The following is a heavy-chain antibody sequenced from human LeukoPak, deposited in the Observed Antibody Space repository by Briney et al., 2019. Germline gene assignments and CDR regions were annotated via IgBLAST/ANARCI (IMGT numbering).Heavy chain of an antibody. D-gene: IGHD1-26*01. CDR3: AKVRRSGSYHTPYYYYYGMDV. J-gene: IGHJ6*02. CDR2: ISSSSSYI. Sequence: GGSLRLSCAASGFTFSSYSMNWVRQAPGKGLEWVSSISSSSSYIYYADSVKGRFTISRDNAMNSLYLQMNSLRAEDTAVYYCAKVRRSGSYHTPYYYYYGMDVWGQGTTVTVSS. CDR1: GFTFSSYS. V-gene: IGHV3-21*01.